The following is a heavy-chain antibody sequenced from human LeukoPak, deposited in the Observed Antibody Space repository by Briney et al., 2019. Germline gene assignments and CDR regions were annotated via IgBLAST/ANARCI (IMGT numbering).Heavy chain of an antibody. J-gene: IGHJ6*03. V-gene: IGHV4-59*01. Sequence: SETLSLTRTVSGGSISSYYWSWIRQPPGKGLEWIGYIYYSGSTNYNPSLKSGVTISVDTSKNQFSLKLSSVTAADTAVYYCARAPGTYYYYYYMDVWGKGTTVTVSS. CDR3: ARAPGTYYYYYYMDV. D-gene: IGHD1-1*01. CDR1: GGSISSYY. CDR2: IYYSGST.